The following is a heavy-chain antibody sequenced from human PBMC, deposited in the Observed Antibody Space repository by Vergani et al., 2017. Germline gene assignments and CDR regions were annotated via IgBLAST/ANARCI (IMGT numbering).Heavy chain of an antibody. J-gene: IGHJ4*02. V-gene: IGHV2-5*01. CDR3: AHTLDMITXGGVIVIRAVGFDY. CDR2: IYWNDDK. D-gene: IGHD3-16*02. Sequence: QITLKESGPTLVKPTQTLTLTCTFSGFSLSTSGVGVGWIRQPPGKALEWLALIYWNDDKRYSPSLKSRLTITKDTSKNQVVLTMTNMDPVDTATYYCAHTLDMITXGGVIVIRAVGFDYWGQGTLVTVSS. CDR1: GFSLSTSGVG.